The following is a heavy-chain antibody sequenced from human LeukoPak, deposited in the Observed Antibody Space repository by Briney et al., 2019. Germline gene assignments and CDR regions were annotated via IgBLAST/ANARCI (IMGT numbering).Heavy chain of an antibody. D-gene: IGHD1-20*01. Sequence: ASVKVCFQVSGYTLTELSMHWVRQAPGKGLEWMGGFDPEDGETIYAQKFQGRVTMTEDTSTDTAYMELSSLRSEDTAVYNCAAGYSWNFDYWGQGTLVTVSS. CDR1: GYTLTELS. CDR3: AAGYSWNFDY. J-gene: IGHJ4*02. V-gene: IGHV1-24*01. CDR2: FDPEDGET.